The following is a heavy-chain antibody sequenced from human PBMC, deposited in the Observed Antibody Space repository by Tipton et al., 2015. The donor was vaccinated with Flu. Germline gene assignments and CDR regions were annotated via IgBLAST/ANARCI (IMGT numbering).Heavy chain of an antibody. J-gene: IGHJ4*02. CDR3: VRDRGFGSYTLDN. Sequence: QLVQCGAEVKKPEASVRISCTASGYTFANYNMHWVRQAPGLGPEWMGIIYPTGGGTTYAQRFQGIVTLTRDKSTNTVYMEVSSLRSEDTAVYYCVRDRGFGSYTLDNWDQGTLVTVAS. V-gene: IGHV1-46*01. D-gene: IGHD2-15*01. CDR2: IYPTGGGT. CDR1: GYTFANYN.